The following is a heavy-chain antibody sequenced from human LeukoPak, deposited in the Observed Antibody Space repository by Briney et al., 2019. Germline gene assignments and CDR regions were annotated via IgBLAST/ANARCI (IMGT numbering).Heavy chain of an antibody. CDR3: ASGYSSSRFDY. J-gene: IGHJ4*02. D-gene: IGHD6-13*01. CDR1: GGSISSYY. Sequence: ASETLSLTFTVPGGSISSYYWSWIRQPPGKGTEWIGYIYYSGSTNYNPSLKSRVTISVDTSKNQFSLKLSSVTAADTAVYYCASGYSSSRFDYWGQGTLVTVSS. CDR2: IYYSGST. V-gene: IGHV4-59*01.